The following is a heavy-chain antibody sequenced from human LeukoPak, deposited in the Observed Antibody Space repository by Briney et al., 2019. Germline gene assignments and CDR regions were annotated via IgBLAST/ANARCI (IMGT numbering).Heavy chain of an antibody. Sequence: SVKVSCKASGGTFSSYAISWVRQAPGQGLEWMGGIIPIFGTANYAQKFQGRVTITTDESTSTAYMELSSLRSEDTAVYYCARDRCSSTSCYTGGFDYWGQGTRSPSPQ. CDR1: GGTFSSYA. J-gene: IGHJ4*02. D-gene: IGHD2-2*02. CDR3: ARDRCSSTSCYTGGFDY. V-gene: IGHV1-69*05. CDR2: IIPIFGTA.